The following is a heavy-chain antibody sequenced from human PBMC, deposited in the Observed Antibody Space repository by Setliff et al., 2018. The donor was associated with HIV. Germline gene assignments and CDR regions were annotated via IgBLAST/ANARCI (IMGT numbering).Heavy chain of an antibody. CDR2: ISSTGDT. CDR1: GGSISNFY. V-gene: IGHV4-4*07. CDR3: ARVRLTMIMMVNYFDQ. Sequence: PSETLSLTCSASGGSISNFYWSWIRQPPGKGLEWVGHISSTGDTNYNPSLKSRVTLSADTSKNQRSLSLTSVTAADTAVYYCARVRLTMIMMVNYFDQWGQGTLVTVSS. J-gene: IGHJ4*02. D-gene: IGHD3-22*01.